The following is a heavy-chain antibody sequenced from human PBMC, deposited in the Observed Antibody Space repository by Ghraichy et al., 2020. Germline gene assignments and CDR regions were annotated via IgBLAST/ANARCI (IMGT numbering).Heavy chain of an antibody. J-gene: IGHJ6*02. CDR1: GYTFTSYD. V-gene: IGHV1-8*01. CDR3: ARGPRYYDFWSGYYYYYYGRDV. D-gene: IGHD3-3*01. CDR2: MNPNSGNT. Sequence: ASVKVSCKASGYTFTSYDINWVRQATGQGLEWMGWMNPNSGNTGYAQKFQGRVTMTRNTSISTAYMELSSLRSEDTAVYYCARGPRYYDFWSGYYYYYYGRDVWGQGTTVTVSS.